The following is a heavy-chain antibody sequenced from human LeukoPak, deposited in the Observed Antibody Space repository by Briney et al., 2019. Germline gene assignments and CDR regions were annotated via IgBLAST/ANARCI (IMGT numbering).Heavy chain of an antibody. CDR3: ARGRAAAGVIDY. V-gene: IGHV1-8*03. J-gene: IGHJ4*02. Sequence: ASVKVSCKASGYTFTSYDINWVRQATGQGLEWMGWMNPNSGNTGYAQKFQGRVTITRNTSISTAYMELSSLRSEDTAVYYCARGRAAAGVIDYWGQGTLVTVSS. CDR1: GYTFTSYD. D-gene: IGHD6-13*01. CDR2: MNPNSGNT.